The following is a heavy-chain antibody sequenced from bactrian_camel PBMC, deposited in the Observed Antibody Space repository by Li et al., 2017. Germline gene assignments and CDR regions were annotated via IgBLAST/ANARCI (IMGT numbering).Heavy chain of an antibody. CDR3: AADHGYYKLGDRSRLLNY. CDR1: GFTFSGNW. D-gene: IGHD2*01. CDR2: SVSGSGAT. V-gene: IGHV3S1*01. Sequence: VQLVESGGGLVQPGGSLRLSCAASGFTFSGNWMYWVRQAPGKGLEWVSSVSGSGATASADSVKGRFTISRDNAKNTMYLQLNSLKSEDTAVYYCAADHGYYKLGDRSRLLNYWGQGTQVTVS. J-gene: IGHJ4*01.